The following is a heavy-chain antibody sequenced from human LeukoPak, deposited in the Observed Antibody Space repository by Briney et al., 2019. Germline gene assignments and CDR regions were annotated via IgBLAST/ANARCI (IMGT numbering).Heavy chain of an antibody. CDR1: GGSISSSSYY. D-gene: IGHD3-10*01. J-gene: IGHJ3*02. CDR2: FYESGST. V-gene: IGHV4-39*01. Sequence: SSETLSLTCTVSGGSISSSSYYWDWIRQPPGKGLEWIGNFYESGSTWYNPSLKSRLTISVDTSKNQFSLKLTSVTAADTAIYYCARSYHYDSGSRGTAFDIWGQGTMVTVSS. CDR3: ARSYHYDSGSRGTAFDI.